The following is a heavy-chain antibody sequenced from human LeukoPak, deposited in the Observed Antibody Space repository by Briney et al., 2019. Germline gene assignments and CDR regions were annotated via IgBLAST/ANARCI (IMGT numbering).Heavy chain of an antibody. CDR3: ARGNTYYYDSSGHGDAFDI. CDR1: GGSISSGDYY. CDR2: IYYSGST. V-gene: IGHV4-30-4*01. Sequence: SQTLSLTCTVSGGSISSGDYYWSWIRQPPGKGLEWIGYIYYSGSTYYNPSLKSRVTISVDTSTNQFSLKLSSVTAADTAVYYCARGNTYYYDSSGHGDAFDIWGQGTMVTVSS. J-gene: IGHJ3*02. D-gene: IGHD3-22*01.